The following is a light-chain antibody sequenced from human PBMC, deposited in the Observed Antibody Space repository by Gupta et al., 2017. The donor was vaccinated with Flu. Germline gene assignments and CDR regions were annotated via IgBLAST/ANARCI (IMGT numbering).Light chain of an antibody. J-gene: IGKJ4*01. V-gene: IGKV1-8*01. CDR1: QGISNY. CDR3: QQYYNYPHT. CDR2: AAS. Sequence: AIRMTQSPSSVSASTGDRVTITCRASQGISNYLAWYQQKPGKAPELLISAASTLRTGVPSRFGGSGSGTDFTLTINYLQSEDFATYYCQQYYNYPHTFGGGTKVELK.